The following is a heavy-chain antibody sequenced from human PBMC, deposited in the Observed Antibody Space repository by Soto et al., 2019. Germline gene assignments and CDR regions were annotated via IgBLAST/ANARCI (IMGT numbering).Heavy chain of an antibody. V-gene: IGHV3-21*01. D-gene: IGHD3-3*01. Sequence: GGSLRLSCAASGFTFSSYSINWVRQAPGKGLEWVSSISSSSSHIYYADSVKGRFTISRDNSKNTLYLQMSSLRPDDTAVYYCFYDFWSGYSDFDFWGQGTLVTVSS. CDR3: FYDFWSGYSDFDF. CDR2: ISSSSSHI. CDR1: GFTFSSYS. J-gene: IGHJ4*02.